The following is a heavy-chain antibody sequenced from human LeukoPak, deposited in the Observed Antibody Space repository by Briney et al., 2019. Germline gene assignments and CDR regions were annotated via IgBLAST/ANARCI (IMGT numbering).Heavy chain of an antibody. Sequence: PSETLSLTCTVSGCSISSSSYYWGWIRQPPGKGLEWIGSIYYSGSTYYNPSLKSRVTISVDTSKNQFSLKLSSVTAADTAVYYCARLPGYSSSWYYFDYWGQGTLVTVSS. V-gene: IGHV4-39*07. CDR2: IYYSGST. D-gene: IGHD6-13*01. J-gene: IGHJ4*02. CDR3: ARLPGYSSSWYYFDY. CDR1: GCSISSSSYY.